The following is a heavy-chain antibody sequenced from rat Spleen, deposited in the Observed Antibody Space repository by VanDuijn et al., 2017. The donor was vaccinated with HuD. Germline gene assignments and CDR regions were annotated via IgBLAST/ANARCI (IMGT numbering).Heavy chain of an antibody. CDR1: GFTFSNYG. D-gene: IGHD1-10*01. V-gene: IGHV5-29*01. CDR3: TRDNNYDYFDY. CDR2: ISYDGSST. Sequence: EVKLVETGGGLGHPGESLKLSCVASGFTFSNYGMAWVRQAPTKGLEWVATISYDGSSTYYRDSVKGRFTVSRDNAKSTLYLQMDSLRSEDTATYYCTRDNNYDYFDYWGQGVMVTVSS. J-gene: IGHJ2*01.